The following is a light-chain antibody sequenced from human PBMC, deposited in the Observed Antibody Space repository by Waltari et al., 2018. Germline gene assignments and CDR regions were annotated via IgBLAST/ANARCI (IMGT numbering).Light chain of an antibody. J-gene: IGKJ2*01. V-gene: IGKV3-20*01. CDR2: GAS. CDR3: QQYGSSILYT. CDR1: QSLTKRY. Sequence: EVVLTQSPGTLSLSPGEKATLSCRASQSLTKRYLAWYQQKPGQPPKLLIFGASSRAACIPDRFSGSGSGTDFSLTINRLEPDDSAVYYCQQYGSSILYTFGQGTKLEIK.